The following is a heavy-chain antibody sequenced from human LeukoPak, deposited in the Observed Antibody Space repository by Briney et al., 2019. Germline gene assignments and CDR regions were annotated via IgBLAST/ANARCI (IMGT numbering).Heavy chain of an antibody. CDR2: IYYSGST. CDR3: ARADRYYYGMDV. J-gene: IGHJ6*02. CDR1: GGSISIGTDY. Sequence: SQTLSLTCTVSGGSISIGTDYWSWIRQPPGKGLEWIGYIYYSGSTNYNPSLKSRVTISVDTSKNQFSLNLSSVTAADTAVYYCARADRYYYGMDVWGQGTTVTVSS. V-gene: IGHV4-61*01. D-gene: IGHD6-19*01.